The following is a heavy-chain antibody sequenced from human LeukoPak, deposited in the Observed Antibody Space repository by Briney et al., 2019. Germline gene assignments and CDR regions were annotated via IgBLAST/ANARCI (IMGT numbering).Heavy chain of an antibody. Sequence: ASVKVSCKASGYTFTGYYMHWVRQAPGQGLEWMGWINPNSGVTNFAQNFQGRVTMTRDTSISTAYMELSRLRSDDTAVYYCARDAAGAYSSTWYDYWGQGTLVTVSS. D-gene: IGHD6-13*01. CDR1: GYTFTGYY. J-gene: IGHJ4*02. V-gene: IGHV1-2*02. CDR3: ARDAAGAYSSTWYDY. CDR2: INPNSGVT.